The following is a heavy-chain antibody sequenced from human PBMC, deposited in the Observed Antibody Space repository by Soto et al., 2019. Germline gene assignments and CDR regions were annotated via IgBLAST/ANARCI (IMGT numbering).Heavy chain of an antibody. CDR1: GYTFTSYD. Sequence: QVQLVQSGAEVKKPGAPVKVSCKASGYTFTSYDINWVRQATGQGLERMGWMNPNSGNTVYAQKFKGGDTMKRYTCIGTEYLVLSSPRSKDAAVYYPLFERRRGFDTWGQGPLV. CDR2: MNPNSGNT. CDR3: LFERRRGFDT. J-gene: IGHJ5*02. D-gene: IGHD3-10*02. V-gene: IGHV1-8*01.